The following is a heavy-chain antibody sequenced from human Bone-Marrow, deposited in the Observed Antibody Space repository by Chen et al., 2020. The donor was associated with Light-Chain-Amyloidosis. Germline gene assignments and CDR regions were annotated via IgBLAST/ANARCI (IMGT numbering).Heavy chain of an antibody. CDR2: IYTSGST. Sequence: QVQLQESGPGLVKPSETLSLTCTVSGGSISSYYWSWIRQPAGKGLEWIGRIYTSGSTNYNPSLKSRVTMSVDTSKNQFSLKLSSVTAADTAVYYCPRSSSSWYEEYYYYYYYMDVWGKGTTVTVSS. J-gene: IGHJ6*03. CDR1: GGSISSYY. D-gene: IGHD6-13*01. CDR3: PRSSSSWYEEYYYYYYYMDV. V-gene: IGHV4-4*07.